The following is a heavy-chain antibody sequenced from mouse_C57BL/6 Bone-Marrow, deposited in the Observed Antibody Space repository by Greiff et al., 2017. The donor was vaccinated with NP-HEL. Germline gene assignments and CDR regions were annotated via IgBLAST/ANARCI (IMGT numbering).Heavy chain of an antibody. CDR1: GYSITSGYY. Sequence: EVKLQESGPGLVKPSQSLSLTCSVTGYSITSGYYWNWIRQFPGNKLEWMGYISYDGSNNYNPSLKNRISITRDTSKNQFFLKLNSVTTEDTATYYCARDYYGSRNDAMDYWGQGTSVTVSS. V-gene: IGHV3-6*01. CDR3: ARDYYGSRNDAMDY. CDR2: ISYDGSN. D-gene: IGHD1-1*01. J-gene: IGHJ4*01.